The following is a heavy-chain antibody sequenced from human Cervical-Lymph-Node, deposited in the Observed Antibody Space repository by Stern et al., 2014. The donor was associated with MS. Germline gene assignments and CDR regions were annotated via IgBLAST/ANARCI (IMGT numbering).Heavy chain of an antibody. CDR2: ISYGGSNK. D-gene: IGHD3-3*01. V-gene: IGHV3-30-3*01. CDR1: GFTFSSYA. J-gene: IGHJ6*02. Sequence: VQLVASGGGVVQPGRALRLSCAASGFTFSSYAMHWVRQAPGKGLEWVAVISYGGSNKYYADSVKGRFTISRDNSKNTLYLQMNSLRAEDTAVYYCARANYDFWSGYPDFHYYGMDVWGQGTTVTVSS. CDR3: ARANYDFWSGYPDFHYYGMDV.